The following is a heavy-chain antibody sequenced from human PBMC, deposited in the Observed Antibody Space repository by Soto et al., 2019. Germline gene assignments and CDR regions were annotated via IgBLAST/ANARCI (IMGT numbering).Heavy chain of an antibody. V-gene: IGHV4-34*01. J-gene: IGHJ4*02. CDR3: ARGDDYDFWSGYSNFDY. CDR2: INHSGST. D-gene: IGHD3-3*01. CDR1: GGSFSGYY. Sequence: PSETLSLTCAVYGGSFSGYYWSWIRQPPGKGLEWIGEINHSGSTNCNPSLKSRVTISVDTSKNQFSLKLSSVTAADTAVYYCARGDDYDFWSGYSNFDYWGQGTLVTVSS.